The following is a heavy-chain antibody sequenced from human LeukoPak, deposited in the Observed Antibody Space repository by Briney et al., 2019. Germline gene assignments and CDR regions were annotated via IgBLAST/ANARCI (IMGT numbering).Heavy chain of an antibody. V-gene: IGHV1-69*04. D-gene: IGHD3-22*01. CDR1: GGTFSSYA. CDR2: IIPILGIA. Sequence: ASAKVSCEASGGTFSSYAISWVRQAPGQGLEWMGRIIPILGIANYAQKFQGRVTITADKSTSTAYMELSSLRSEDTAVYYCARDRNYDSSGYYYYFDYWGQGTLVTVSS. CDR3: ARDRNYDSSGYYYYFDY. J-gene: IGHJ4*02.